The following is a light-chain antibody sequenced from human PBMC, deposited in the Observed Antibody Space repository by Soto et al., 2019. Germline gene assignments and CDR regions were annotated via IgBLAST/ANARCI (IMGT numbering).Light chain of an antibody. CDR1: SSDVGAYNY. CDR2: HVT. CDR3: CSYTTSNTFV. J-gene: IGLJ1*01. Sequence: QSALTQPASVSGSLGQSLTISCSGTSSDVGAYNYVSWYQQYPGKAPKLMIYHVTDRPSGVSNRFSGSKSGNTASLTISGLADEDEADYYCCSYTTSNTFVFGTGTKVTVL. V-gene: IGLV2-14*01.